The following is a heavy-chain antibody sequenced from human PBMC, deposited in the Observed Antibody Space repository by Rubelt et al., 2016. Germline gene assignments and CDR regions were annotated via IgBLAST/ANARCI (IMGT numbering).Heavy chain of an antibody. V-gene: IGHV3-21*01. J-gene: IGHJ4*02. CDR1: GFTFSSYS. D-gene: IGHD2-2*01. Sequence: VQLVESGGGVVQAGGSLRLSCAASGFTFSSYSMNWVRQAPGKGLEWVSSISSGSHIYFADSVKGRFTISRDNAKNSLYLQMNRLRAEDTAVYYCARAPVPFAYWGQGTLVTVSS. CDR2: ISSGSHI. CDR3: ARAPVPFAY.